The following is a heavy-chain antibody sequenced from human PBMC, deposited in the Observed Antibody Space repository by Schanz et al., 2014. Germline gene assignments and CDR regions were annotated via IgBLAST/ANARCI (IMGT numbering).Heavy chain of an antibody. CDR1: GDTFDNFG. CDR3: ARDRWNYEGGIFDI. J-gene: IGHJ3*02. CDR2: FMPFLGIT. Sequence: QVQLVQSGAEVKKPGSSVKVSCKATGDTFDNFGISWVRQAPGQGPEWIGRFMPFLGITNLAQKFQDSVTMTADKTTSTAYMELSGLRSEDAAMYYGARDRWNYEGGIFDIWGQGPMVTVSS. V-gene: IGHV1-69*04. D-gene: IGHD1-7*01.